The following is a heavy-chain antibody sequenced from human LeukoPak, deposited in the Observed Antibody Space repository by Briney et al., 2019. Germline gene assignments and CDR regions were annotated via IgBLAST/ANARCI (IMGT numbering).Heavy chain of an antibody. V-gene: IGHV4-59*08. CDR1: GGSIGSYY. CDR3: ARRKQDYYYYYGMDV. D-gene: IGHD6-13*01. J-gene: IGHJ6*02. Sequence: SEILPLTCTVSGGSIGSYYWSWIRQPPGKGLEWIGYIYYSGSTNYNPSLKSRVTISVDTSKNQFSLKLSSVTAADTAVYYCARRKQDYYYYYGMDVWGQGTTVTVSS. CDR2: IYYSGST.